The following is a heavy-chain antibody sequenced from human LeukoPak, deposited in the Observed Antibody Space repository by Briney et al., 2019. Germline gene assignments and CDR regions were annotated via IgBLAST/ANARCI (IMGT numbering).Heavy chain of an antibody. D-gene: IGHD1-26*01. CDR2: ISSSSSYI. Sequence: GGSLRLSCAASGFTFSSYSMNWVRQAPGKGLEWVSSISSSSSYIYYADSVKGRFTISRDNAKNSLYLQMNGLRAEDTAVYYCASGSSDAFDIWGQGTMVTVSS. V-gene: IGHV3-21*01. CDR3: ASGSSDAFDI. J-gene: IGHJ3*02. CDR1: GFTFSSYS.